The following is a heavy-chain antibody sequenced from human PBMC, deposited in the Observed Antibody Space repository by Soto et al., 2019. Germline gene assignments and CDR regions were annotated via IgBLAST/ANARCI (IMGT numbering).Heavy chain of an antibody. J-gene: IGHJ6*02. CDR1: GFTFSSYA. Sequence: GGSLRLSCAASGFTFSSYAMHWVRQAPGKGLEWVAVISYDGSNKYYADSVKGRFTISRDNSKNTLYLQMNSLRAEDTAVYYCASDAIYDYVWGSYRYPHHYYYGMDVWGQGTTVTVSS. CDR2: ISYDGSNK. V-gene: IGHV3-30-3*01. D-gene: IGHD3-16*02. CDR3: ASDAIYDYVWGSYRYPHHYYYGMDV.